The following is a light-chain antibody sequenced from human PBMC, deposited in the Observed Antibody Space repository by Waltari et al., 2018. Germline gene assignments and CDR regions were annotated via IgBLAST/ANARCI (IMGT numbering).Light chain of an antibody. Sequence: DIQMTQSPSSLSASVGDRVTITCRASQSIMTYLNWYQHKPKSAPRLLIYQASTLQGGVPSRFSGSGSGTDFTLTISSLQPEDFATYYCQQSYGVPFTFGPGTTVDVK. V-gene: IGKV1-39*01. J-gene: IGKJ3*01. CDR3: QQSYGVPFT. CDR2: QAS. CDR1: QSIMTY.